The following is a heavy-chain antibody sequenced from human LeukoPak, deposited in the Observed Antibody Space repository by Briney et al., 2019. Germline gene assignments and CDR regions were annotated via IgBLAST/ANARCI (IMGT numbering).Heavy chain of an antibody. CDR1: GYTFSSYG. Sequence: ASVKVSCKASGYTFSSYGITWVRQAPGQGLEWMGWISAYNGNTNYAQKLQGRVTMTTDTSTSTAYVELRSLRSDDTAVYYCARESSSSSEGCCEDNWFDPWGQGTLVTVSS. J-gene: IGHJ5*02. D-gene: IGHD6-6*01. CDR3: ARESSSSSEGCCEDNWFDP. CDR2: ISAYNGNT. V-gene: IGHV1-18*01.